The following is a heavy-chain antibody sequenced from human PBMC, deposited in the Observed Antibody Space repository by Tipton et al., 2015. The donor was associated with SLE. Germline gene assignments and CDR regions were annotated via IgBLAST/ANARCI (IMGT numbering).Heavy chain of an antibody. CDR1: GASMGSFF. V-gene: IGHV4-59*03. CDR3: ASQGVHYDSSGYYPPAYFDL. J-gene: IGHJ2*01. CDR2: YYSGST. D-gene: IGHD3-22*01. Sequence: LRLSCTVSGASMGSFFWTWIRQPPGKGLEWIGYYYSGSTNYDSSLKSRVTMSVDTSKNQFSLNLTSVTAADSAVYYCASQGVHYDSSGYYPPAYFDLWGRGTQVTVSS.